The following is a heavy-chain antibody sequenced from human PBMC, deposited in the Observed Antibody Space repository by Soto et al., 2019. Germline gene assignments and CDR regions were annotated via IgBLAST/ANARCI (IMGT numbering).Heavy chain of an antibody. D-gene: IGHD7-27*01. V-gene: IGHV1-2*02. CDR1: GDSLNAYY. J-gene: IGHJ6*03. CDR3: ARVSGGAPDTLDYYYFYMDV. Sequence: QVQLVQSGAEVRKPGASVKVSCKTSGDSLNAYYLHWVRQAPGQGLEWLGWINPNGGATKYAQKFRGRVAMTRDTTSRTAYVELTSLRSDDTAIYFCARVSGGAPDTLDYYYFYMDVWGQGTTVTVSS. CDR2: INPNGGAT.